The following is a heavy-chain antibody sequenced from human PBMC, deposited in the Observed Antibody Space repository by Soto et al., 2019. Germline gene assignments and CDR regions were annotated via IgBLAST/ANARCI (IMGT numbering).Heavy chain of an antibody. CDR3: ARTDAYNSSFFDS. Sequence: QVQLQEMGPGLVNPSQTLTITCTVSGGSVNSAYWSCIRQFPGKGLEWMGNIYHTGRTFYNPSVKSRVAISIDTSEPLFSLKVRSVTAADTAIDYCARTDAYNSSFFDSWGQGTVVTVSS. V-gene: IGHV4-30-4*08. D-gene: IGHD6-6*01. J-gene: IGHJ4*02. CDR2: IYHTGRT. CDR1: GGSVNSAY.